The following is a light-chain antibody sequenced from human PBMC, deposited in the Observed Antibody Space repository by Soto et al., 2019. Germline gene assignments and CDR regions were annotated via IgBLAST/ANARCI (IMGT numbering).Light chain of an antibody. CDR3: SSYTSSSTLNYV. J-gene: IGLJ1*01. V-gene: IGLV2-14*01. Sequence: QSALTQPAYVCGSPGSSFPISCTGTSSDVGGYNYVSWYQQHPGKAPKLMIYDLSNRPSGVSNRFSGSKSGNTASLTISGLQAEDEADYYCSSYTSSSTLNYVFGTGTKVTVL. CDR2: DLS. CDR1: SSDVGGYNY.